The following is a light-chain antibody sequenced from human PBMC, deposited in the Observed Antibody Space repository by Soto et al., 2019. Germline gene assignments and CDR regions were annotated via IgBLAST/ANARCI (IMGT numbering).Light chain of an antibody. CDR2: SST. Sequence: AIPSTQSPSSLSASKGTQIRMPLRSILCICSYAALSRQKPGKSPRLLMYSSTIFAIGVPSRFSGSGSGTVFTLTINGPRSEDFAPYSCQKYYSYTALTYGGGTKVDIK. CDR1: LCICSY. V-gene: IGKV1-8*01. J-gene: IGKJ4*01. CDR3: QKYYSYTALT.